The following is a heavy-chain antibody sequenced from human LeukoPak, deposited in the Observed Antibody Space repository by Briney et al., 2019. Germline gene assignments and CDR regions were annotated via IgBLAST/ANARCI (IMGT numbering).Heavy chain of an antibody. CDR1: GFTFSSYA. Sequence: GSLTLSCAASGFTFSSYAMHWVRQAPGKGLEYVSAINSNGGSTYYANSVKGRFTISRDNSKNTLYLQMGSLRAEDMAVYYCARGFGDYYAFDIWGQGTMVPVSS. J-gene: IGHJ3*02. D-gene: IGHD3-10*01. CDR2: INSNGGST. V-gene: IGHV3-64*01. CDR3: ARGFGDYYAFDI.